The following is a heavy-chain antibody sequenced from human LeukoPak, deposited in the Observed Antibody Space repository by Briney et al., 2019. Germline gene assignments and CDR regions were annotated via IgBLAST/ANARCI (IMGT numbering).Heavy chain of an antibody. V-gene: IGHV1-69*13. CDR3: AGDVGYCSSTSCYTWYFDL. J-gene: IGHJ2*01. CDR2: IIPIFGTA. CDR1: GGTFSSYA. D-gene: IGHD2-2*02. Sequence: ASVKVSCKASGGTFSSYAISRVRQAPGQGLEWMGGIIPIFGTANYAQKFQGRVTITADESTSTAYMELSSLRSEDTAVYYCAGDVGYCSSTSCYTWYFDLWGRGTLVTVSS.